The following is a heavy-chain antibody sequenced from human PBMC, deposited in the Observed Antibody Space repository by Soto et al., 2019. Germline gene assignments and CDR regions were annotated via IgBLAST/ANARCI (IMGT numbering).Heavy chain of an antibody. J-gene: IGHJ5*02. D-gene: IGHD2-2*01. V-gene: IGHV3-23*01. Sequence: GGSLRLSCAASGFTFSSYAMSWVRQAPGKGLECISLISGTGVPTLYAESVKGRFSVSRDNSKNTLFLEMNNLRVDDTVIYDCAKSFCSSSSFFFVCVGPWGPGTLVTAPQ. CDR1: GFTFSSYA. CDR3: AKSFCSSSSFFFVCVGP. CDR2: ISGTGVPT.